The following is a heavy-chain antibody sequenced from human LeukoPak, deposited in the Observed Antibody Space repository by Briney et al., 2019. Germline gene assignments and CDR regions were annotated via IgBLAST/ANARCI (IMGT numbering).Heavy chain of an antibody. CDR3: ARSRYTYYYYMDV. Sequence: SETLSLTCTVSGDSISSFYWSWIRQPAGKGLEWIGHIYTSGSTNYNPSLKSRVTISVDTSKNQFSLKLSSVTAADTAVYYCARSRYTYYYYMDVWGKGTTVTISS. V-gene: IGHV4-4*07. J-gene: IGHJ6*03. D-gene: IGHD3-9*01. CDR1: GDSISSFY. CDR2: IYTSGST.